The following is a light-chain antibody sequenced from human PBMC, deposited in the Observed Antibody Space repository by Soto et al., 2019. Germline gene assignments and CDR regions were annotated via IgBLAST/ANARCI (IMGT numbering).Light chain of an antibody. CDR1: QSVSSN. J-gene: IGKJ2*01. CDR3: QQYNNWPPYT. Sequence: EIVMTQSPATLSVSPGERATLSCRASQSVSSNLAWYQQKPGQAPRLLIYGASTGATGIPARFSGGGSGTEFTLTISGLQSEDFAVYYCQQYNNWPPYTFGQGTKLEIK. V-gene: IGKV3-15*01. CDR2: GAS.